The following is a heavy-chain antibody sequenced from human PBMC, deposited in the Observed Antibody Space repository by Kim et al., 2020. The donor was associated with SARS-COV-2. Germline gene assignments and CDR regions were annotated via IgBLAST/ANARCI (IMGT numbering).Heavy chain of an antibody. CDR1: GFTFSNSA. J-gene: IGHJ4*02. D-gene: IGHD3-22*01. V-gene: IGHV1-58*01. CDR2: IVVGSGNT. CDR3: AAADGGNYHDSSGSYYFDF. Sequence: SVKVSCKASGFTFSNSAVQWVRQARGQRLEWIGWIVVGSGNTNYAQKFQERVTITRDMSTSTAYMELSSLRSEDTAVYYCAAADGGNYHDSSGSYYFDFWGQGTLVTVSS.